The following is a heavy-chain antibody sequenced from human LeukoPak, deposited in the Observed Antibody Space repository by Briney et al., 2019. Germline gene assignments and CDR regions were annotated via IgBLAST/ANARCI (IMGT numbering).Heavy chain of an antibody. J-gene: IGHJ5*02. CDR1: GFTFSSYG. V-gene: IGHV3-23*01. Sequence: GGTLRLSCAASGFTFSSYGMSWVRQAPGKGLEWVSAISGSGGSTYYADSVKGRFTISRDNAKNSLYLQMNSLRAEDTAVYYCARNGPWFDPWGQGALVTVSS. CDR2: ISGSGGST. CDR3: ARNGPWFDP.